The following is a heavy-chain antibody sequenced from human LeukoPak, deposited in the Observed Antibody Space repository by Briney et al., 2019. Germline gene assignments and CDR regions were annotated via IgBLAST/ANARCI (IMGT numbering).Heavy chain of an antibody. D-gene: IGHD6-6*01. V-gene: IGHV3-30*02. CDR2: IQSDGSMK. CDR1: GFTFSNYG. CDR3: ARDQYRSSYYLDH. J-gene: IGHJ4*02. Sequence: GGSLRLSCAASGFTFSNYGMHWVRQAPGKGLEWVAFIQSDGSMKYYADSVKGRFNISRDNSKNTLFLQMNSLRAGDMAVYYCARDQYRSSYYLDHWGQGTPVTVSS.